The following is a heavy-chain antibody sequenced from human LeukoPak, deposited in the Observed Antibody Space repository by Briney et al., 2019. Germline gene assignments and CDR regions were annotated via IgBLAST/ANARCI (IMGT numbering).Heavy chain of an antibody. Sequence: GESLKISCKGSGCSFTTYWIGWVRQMPGKGLEWMGIINPGDSETRYSPSFQGQVTISADKSINTAYLQWSGLKASDTAIYYCARHDDYRSYGIDYWGQGTLVTVSS. CDR1: GCSFTTYW. D-gene: IGHD4-11*01. J-gene: IGHJ4*02. CDR2: INPGDSET. V-gene: IGHV5-51*01. CDR3: ARHDDYRSYGIDY.